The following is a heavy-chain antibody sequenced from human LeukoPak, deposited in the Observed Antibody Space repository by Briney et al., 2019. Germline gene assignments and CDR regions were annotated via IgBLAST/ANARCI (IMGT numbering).Heavy chain of an antibody. V-gene: IGHV3-23*01. D-gene: IGHD1-26*01. CDR3: AKDWSCDY. CDR1: GFTFSSYA. Sequence: GGXLRLSCAASGFTFSSYAMSWVRQAPGKGLEWVSAISDSGSKTHYADSVKGGFTIYRDNSKNTVYLQMNSLRAEDTALYYCAKDWSCDYWGQGTLVTVSS. CDR2: ISDSGSKT. J-gene: IGHJ4*02.